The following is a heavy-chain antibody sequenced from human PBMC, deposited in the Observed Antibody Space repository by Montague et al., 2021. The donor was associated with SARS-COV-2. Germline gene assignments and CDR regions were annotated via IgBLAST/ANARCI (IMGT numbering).Heavy chain of an antibody. J-gene: IGHJ2*01. D-gene: IGHD6-19*01. CDR3: ASFSAGWSNWYFAL. CDR2: ISHTGGS. CDR1: SGSITTGY. V-gene: IGHV4-59*13. Sequence: SETRSLTCAVSSGSITTGYWNWIRQPPGKGLEWIGYISHTGGSNSNPSLTGRATMSLDTSANQFSLRLTSGTTADTAVYYCASFSAGWSNWYFALWGRGTLVTVSS.